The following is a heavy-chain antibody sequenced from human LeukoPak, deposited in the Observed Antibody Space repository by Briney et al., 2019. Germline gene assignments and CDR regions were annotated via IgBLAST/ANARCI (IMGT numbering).Heavy chain of an antibody. CDR1: GASISSYY. CDR2: IYYSGNT. J-gene: IGHJ5*02. D-gene: IGHD6-13*01. V-gene: IGHV4-59*12. Sequence: SETLSLTCTVSGASISSYYWSWIRQPPGKGLEWVGYIYYSGNTNYNPSLKSRVTMSVHTSKNQFSLKLTSVTAADTAVYYCARLGSSWYMGWFDPWGQGTLVTVSS. CDR3: ARLGSSWYMGWFDP.